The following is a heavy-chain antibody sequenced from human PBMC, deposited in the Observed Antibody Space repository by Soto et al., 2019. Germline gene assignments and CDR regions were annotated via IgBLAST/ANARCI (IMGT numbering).Heavy chain of an antibody. D-gene: IGHD1-1*01. Sequence: GDSEKSSCKGCGYSFTSYLIGWVRQMPGKGLEWMGIIYPGDSDTRYSPSFQGQVTISADKSISTAYLQWSSLKASDTAMYYCARRRTGVDAFDIWGQGTMVTVSS. CDR1: GYSFTSYL. CDR2: IYPGDSDT. CDR3: ARRRTGVDAFDI. J-gene: IGHJ3*02. V-gene: IGHV5-51*01.